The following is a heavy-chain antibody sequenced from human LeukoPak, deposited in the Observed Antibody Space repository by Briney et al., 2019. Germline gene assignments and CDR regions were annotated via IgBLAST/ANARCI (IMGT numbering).Heavy chain of an antibody. CDR2: ISSSGSTI. Sequence: PGGSLRLSCAASGFTFSSYEMNWVRQAPGKGLEWVSYISSSGSTIYYADSVKGRFTISRDNAKNSLYLQMNSLRAEDTAVYYCARGYSSGGIFGYWGQGTLVTVSS. V-gene: IGHV3-48*03. CDR3: ARGYSSGGIFGY. D-gene: IGHD6-19*01. CDR1: GFTFSSYE. J-gene: IGHJ4*02.